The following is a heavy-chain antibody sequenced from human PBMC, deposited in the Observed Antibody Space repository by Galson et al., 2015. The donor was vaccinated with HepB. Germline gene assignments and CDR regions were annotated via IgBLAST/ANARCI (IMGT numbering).Heavy chain of an antibody. D-gene: IGHD2-15*01. Sequence: TLSLTCTVSGGSINRATYYWTWIRQHPGKGLEWIGYIYYSGSTYYNPSLRSRATISVDTSENQFSLRLTSVTAADTAMYFCASGTYLRAIHAGYSVDSWGQGSLVTVSS. V-gene: IGHV4-31*03. CDR3: ASGTYLRAIHAGYSVDS. CDR1: GGSINRATYY. CDR2: IYYSGST. J-gene: IGHJ4*02.